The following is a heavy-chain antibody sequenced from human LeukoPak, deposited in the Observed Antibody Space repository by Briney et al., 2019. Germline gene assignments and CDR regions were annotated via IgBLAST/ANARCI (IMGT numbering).Heavy chain of an antibody. D-gene: IGHD5/OR15-5a*01. CDR1: GGSIGSYH. CDR2: IHYTCPT. J-gene: IGHJ6*02. Sequence: PSETLSLTCTVSGGSIGSYHWSWIRQPPGKGLEWIGHIHYTCPTKYNPSLKSRVTISLDRSNNRFSLRLSSGTAADTAVYYCARVASKGGMDVWGQGTTVTVSS. CDR3: ARVASKGGMDV. V-gene: IGHV4-59*01.